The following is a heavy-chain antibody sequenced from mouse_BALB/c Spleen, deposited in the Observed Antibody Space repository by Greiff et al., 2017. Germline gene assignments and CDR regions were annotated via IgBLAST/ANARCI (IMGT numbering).Heavy chain of an antibody. J-gene: IGHJ3*01. CDR2: INSNGGST. CDR1: GFTFSSYG. Sequence: EVKLVESGGGLVQPGGSLKLSCAASGFTFSSYGMSWVRQTPDKRLELVATINSNGGSTYYPDSVKGRFTISRDNAKNTLYLQMSSLKSEDTAMYYCARYYGNYEVWFAYWGQGTLVTVSA. CDR3: ARYYGNYEVWFAY. D-gene: IGHD2-1*01. V-gene: IGHV5-6-3*01.